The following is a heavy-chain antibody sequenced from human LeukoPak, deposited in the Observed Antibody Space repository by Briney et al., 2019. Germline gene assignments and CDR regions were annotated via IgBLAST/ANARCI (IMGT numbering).Heavy chain of an antibody. CDR2: IYPGDSDT. V-gene: IGHV5-51*01. Sequence: GESLKISCKGSGYSFTSYWIGWVRQMPGKGLEWMGIIYPGDSDTRYSPSFQGQVTISADKSISTAYLQWSSLKASDTAMYYCARLRSLSGESSYPWYYYGMDVWGQGTTVTVSS. CDR1: GYSFTSYW. D-gene: IGHD3-10*01. CDR3: ARLRSLSGESSYPWYYYGMDV. J-gene: IGHJ6*02.